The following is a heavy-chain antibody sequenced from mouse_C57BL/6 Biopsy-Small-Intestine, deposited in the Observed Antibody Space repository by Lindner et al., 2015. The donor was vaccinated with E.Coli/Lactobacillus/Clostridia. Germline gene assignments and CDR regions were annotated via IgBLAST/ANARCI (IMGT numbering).Heavy chain of an antibody. CDR1: GYIFSNYY. CDR3: ASRYCSGGSCLSPSDF. CDR2: INPSGSTT. V-gene: IGHV1-53*01. Sequence: SVKVSCKASGYIFSNYYMYWVRQAPGQGLEWMGIINPSGSTTTYEQKFQGRVAMTRDKSTSTAYMELSSLRSEDTAVYYCASRYCSGGSCLSPSDFWGQGTLVTVSS. J-gene: IGHJ4*01. D-gene: IGHD1-1*02.